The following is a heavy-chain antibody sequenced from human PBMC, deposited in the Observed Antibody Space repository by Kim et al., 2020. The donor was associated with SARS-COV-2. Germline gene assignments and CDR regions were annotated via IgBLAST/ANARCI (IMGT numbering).Heavy chain of an antibody. J-gene: IGHJ4*02. Sequence: YADSVKGRFTISRDNSKNIVYLQMDSLRAEDTATYYCAKSPYSYDFPGDYWGQGTLVTVSS. CDR3: AKSPYSYDFPGDY. V-gene: IGHV3-23*01. D-gene: IGHD3-22*01.